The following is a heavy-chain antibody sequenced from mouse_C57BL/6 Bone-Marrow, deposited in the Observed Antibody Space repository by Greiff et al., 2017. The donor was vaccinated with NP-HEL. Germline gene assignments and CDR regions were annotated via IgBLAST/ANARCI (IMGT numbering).Heavy chain of an antibody. CDR1: GFTFSSYA. Sequence: EVKLMESGEGLVKPGGSLKLSCAASGFTFSSYAMSWVRQTPEKRLEWVAYFSSGGDYIYYADTVKGRFTFSRDNARNTLYLQMSSLKSEDTAMYYCTRDRHYGSSYDYAIDYWGQGTSVTVSS. J-gene: IGHJ4*01. V-gene: IGHV5-9-1*02. CDR2: FSSGGDYI. D-gene: IGHD1-1*01. CDR3: TRDRHYGSSYDYAIDY.